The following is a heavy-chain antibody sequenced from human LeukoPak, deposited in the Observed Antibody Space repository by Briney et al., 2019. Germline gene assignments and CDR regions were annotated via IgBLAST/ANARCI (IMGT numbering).Heavy chain of an antibody. J-gene: IGHJ6*03. CDR1: GGSISSYY. V-gene: IGHV4-59*12. Sequence: PSETLSLTCTVSGGSISSYYWSWIRQPPGKGLKWIGYIYYSGSTNYKSSLKSRVTISVDTSKNQFSLKLSSVTAADTAVYYCARVGRQLWSLFDLYYYMDVWGKGTTVTVSS. CDR3: ARVGRQLWSLFDLYYYMDV. CDR2: IYYSGST. D-gene: IGHD5-18*01.